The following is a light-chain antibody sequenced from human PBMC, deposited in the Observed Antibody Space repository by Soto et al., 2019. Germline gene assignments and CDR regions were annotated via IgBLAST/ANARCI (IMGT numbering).Light chain of an antibody. V-gene: IGLV2-14*01. Sequence: QSALSQPASVSGSPGQSITISCAGTSSDVGGYNYVSWYQQHPGKAPKLMISEVSNRPSGVSNRFSGSKSGNTASLTISGRQAEDEADYYCSSYTGTSTLVFGGGTKLTVL. CDR3: SSYTGTSTLV. J-gene: IGLJ3*02. CDR2: EVS. CDR1: SSDVGGYNY.